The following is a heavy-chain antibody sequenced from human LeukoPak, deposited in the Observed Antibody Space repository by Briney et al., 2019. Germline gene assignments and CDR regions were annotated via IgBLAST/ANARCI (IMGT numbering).Heavy chain of an antibody. CDR2: LSHSGSS. Sequence: SETLSLTCTASGGSISNYYWSWIRRPPGRGLEWIAYLSHSGSSDSNPSLTSRVTTLVDTSKNQFSLKLTSVTAADTAVYYCARARYANAWYAFDIWGHGTMVTVSS. J-gene: IGHJ3*02. CDR3: ARARYANAWYAFDI. V-gene: IGHV4-59*01. D-gene: IGHD2-2*01. CDR1: GGSISNYY.